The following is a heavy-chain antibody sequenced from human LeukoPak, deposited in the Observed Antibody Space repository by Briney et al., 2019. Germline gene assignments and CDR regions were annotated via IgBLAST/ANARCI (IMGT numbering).Heavy chain of an antibody. D-gene: IGHD3-22*01. CDR1: GGSINSDGYY. CDR2: IYYSGST. V-gene: IGHV4-31*03. J-gene: IGHJ3*02. Sequence: SETLSLTCTVSGGSINSDGYYWGWVRQHPGKGLEWIGYIYYSGSTYYNPSLESRVTISVDTSKNQFSLKLSSVTAADTAVYYCANYDSSGRVAFDIWGQGTMVTVSS. CDR3: ANYDSSGRVAFDI.